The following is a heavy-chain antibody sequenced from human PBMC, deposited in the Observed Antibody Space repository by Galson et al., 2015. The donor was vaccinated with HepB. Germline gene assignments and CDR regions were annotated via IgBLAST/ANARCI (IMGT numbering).Heavy chain of an antibody. CDR3: ARPRGPRRDGYNDWFDY. J-gene: IGHJ4*02. Sequence: SVKVSCKASGYTFTSYYMHWVRQAPGQGLEWMGIINPSGGSTSYAQKFQGRVTMTRDTSTSTVYMELSSLRSEDTAVYYCARPRGPRRDGYNDWFDYWGQGTLVTVSS. V-gene: IGHV1-46*01. CDR1: GYTFTSYY. D-gene: IGHD5-24*01. CDR2: INPSGGST.